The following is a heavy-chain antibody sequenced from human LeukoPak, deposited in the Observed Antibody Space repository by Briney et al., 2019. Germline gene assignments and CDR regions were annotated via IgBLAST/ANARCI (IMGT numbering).Heavy chain of an antibody. CDR3: ARDVAVAGHFDY. CDR1: GFTFSSYS. J-gene: IGHJ4*02. Sequence: GGSLRLSCAASGFTFSSYSMNWVRQAPGKGLEWVSSISSSSSYIYYADSVKGRFTISRDNAKNSLYLQMNSLRAEDTAAYYCARDVAVAGHFDYWGQGTLVTVSS. CDR2: ISSSSSYI. V-gene: IGHV3-21*01. D-gene: IGHD6-19*01.